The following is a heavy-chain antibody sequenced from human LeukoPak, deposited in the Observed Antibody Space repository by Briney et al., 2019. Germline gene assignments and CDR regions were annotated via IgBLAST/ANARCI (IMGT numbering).Heavy chain of an antibody. CDR3: AKAWDYYGSGSYYNILSRYYYYYYMDV. D-gene: IGHD3-10*01. Sequence: GGSLRLSCAASGFTFSSYGMRWVRQAPGKGLEWVAFIRYGGSNKYYADSVKGRFTISRDNSKNTLYLQMNSLRAEDTAVYYCAKAWDYYGSGSYYNILSRYYYYYYMDVWGKGTTVTISS. V-gene: IGHV3-30*02. CDR2: IRYGGSNK. CDR1: GFTFSSYG. J-gene: IGHJ6*03.